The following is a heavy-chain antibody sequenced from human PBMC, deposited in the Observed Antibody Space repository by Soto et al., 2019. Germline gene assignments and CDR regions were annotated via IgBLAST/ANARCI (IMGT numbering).Heavy chain of an antibody. CDR1: GGSISSGGYY. V-gene: IGHV4-31*03. Sequence: SETLSLTCTVSGGSISSGGYYWSWIRQHPGKGLEWIGYIYKSGSTYYNPYLKRRVNISVDTSKNQLTMKLSSMTAADTAVYYCARNLRLGYCSGGSCYSVMGYFDYWGQG. CDR2: IYKSGST. J-gene: IGHJ4*02. D-gene: IGHD2-15*01. CDR3: ARNLRLGYCSGGSCYSVMGYFDY.